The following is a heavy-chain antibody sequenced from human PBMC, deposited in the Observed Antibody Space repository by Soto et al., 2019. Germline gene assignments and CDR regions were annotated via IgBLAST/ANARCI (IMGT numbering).Heavy chain of an antibody. CDR1: GYTFTSYG. V-gene: IGHV1-18*01. Sequence: QVQLVQSGAEVKKPGASVKVSCKASGYTFTSYGISWVRQAPGQGLEWMGWISAYNGNTNYAQKLQGRVTMTTDTXXSXASXELRSLRSDDTAVYYCARERGTVRGVIILNNWFDPWGQGTLVTVSS. CDR3: ARERGTVRGVIILNNWFDP. J-gene: IGHJ5*02. D-gene: IGHD3-10*01. CDR2: ISAYNGNT.